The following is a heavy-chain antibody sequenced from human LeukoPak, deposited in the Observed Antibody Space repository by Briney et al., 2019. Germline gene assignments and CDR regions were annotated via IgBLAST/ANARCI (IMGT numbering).Heavy chain of an antibody. J-gene: IGHJ2*01. CDR2: IYSGGNT. CDR1: GFTVTSNF. V-gene: IGHV3-53*01. Sequence: ARSLTLACTVAGFTVTSNFMSWVRQAPEKALDWDSVIYSGGNTYYSDSVSGRFTISRANSKNTVYLQMNSLRADDRAVYYCARNHILGYWHFDLWGRGTLVTVSS. CDR3: ARNHILGYWHFDL. D-gene: IGHD1-26*01.